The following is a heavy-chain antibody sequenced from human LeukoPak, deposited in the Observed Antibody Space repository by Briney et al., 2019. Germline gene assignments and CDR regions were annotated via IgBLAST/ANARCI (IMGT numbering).Heavy chain of an antibody. D-gene: IGHD6-19*01. CDR2: IYYSGST. CDR1: GGSISSGGYY. Sequence: SETLSLTCTVSGGSISSGGYYWSWIRQYPGKGLEWIGYIYYSGSTYYNPSLKSRVTISVDTSKNQFSLKLSSVTAADTAVYYCARETVAAPLLGNWFDPWGQGTLVTVSS. V-gene: IGHV4-31*03. J-gene: IGHJ5*02. CDR3: ARETVAAPLLGNWFDP.